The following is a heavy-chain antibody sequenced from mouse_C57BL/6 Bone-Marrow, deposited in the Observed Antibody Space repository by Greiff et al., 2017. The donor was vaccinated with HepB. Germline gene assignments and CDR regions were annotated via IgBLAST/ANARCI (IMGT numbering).Heavy chain of an antibody. CDR3: ARRSGYYYGSFFDY. CDR2: IYPGDGYT. CDR1: GYAFSSSW. Sequence: QVQLQQSGPELVKPGASVKISCKASGYAFSSSWMNWVKQRPGKGLEWIGRIYPGDGYTNYNGKFKGKATLTADKSSSTAYMQLSSLTSEDSAVYFCARRSGYYYGSFFDYWGQGTTLTVSS. J-gene: IGHJ2*01. V-gene: IGHV1-82*01. D-gene: IGHD1-1*01.